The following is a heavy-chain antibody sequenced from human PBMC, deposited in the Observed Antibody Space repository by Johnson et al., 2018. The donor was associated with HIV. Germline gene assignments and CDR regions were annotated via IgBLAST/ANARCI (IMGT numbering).Heavy chain of an antibody. Sequence: VQLVESGGALVQPGGSLRLSCAASGFTFSSYAMSWVRQAPGKGLEWVSSISGSGGTTYYADSVKGRFTISRDTSKSTLYLQMSSLRAEDTAVYYCARSQTMIVDGADAFDIWGQGTMVSVSS. CDR2: ISGSGGTT. CDR1: GFTFSSYA. J-gene: IGHJ3*02. V-gene: IGHV3-23*04. CDR3: ARSQTMIVDGADAFDI. D-gene: IGHD3-22*01.